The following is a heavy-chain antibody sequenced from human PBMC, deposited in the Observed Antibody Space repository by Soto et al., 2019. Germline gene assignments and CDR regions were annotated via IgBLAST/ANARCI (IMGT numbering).Heavy chain of an antibody. J-gene: IGHJ5*02. CDR3: ANRIPTRSLS. V-gene: IGHV4-39*01. CDR2: MYYSGSA. D-gene: IGHD2-21*01. CDR1: GGSISNNIYL. Sequence: PSETLSLTCTVSGGSISNNIYLWGWIRQPPGKGLEWIATMYYSGSASYNPSLRSRVTISVDTSKNQFSLKLTSVTAADTAMYYCANRIPTRSLSWGQGALVTVSS.